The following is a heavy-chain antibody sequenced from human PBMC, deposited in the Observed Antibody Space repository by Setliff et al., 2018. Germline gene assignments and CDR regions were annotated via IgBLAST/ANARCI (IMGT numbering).Heavy chain of an antibody. D-gene: IGHD2-8*01. Sequence: PGESLKISCKGSGYTFTNYWIGWVRQMPGKGLEWMGAIYPGDSDTSPSFQGQVTISADKSISTAYLQWSSLKASDTAMYYCARRGNGGTLDVWGKGTTVTVSS. V-gene: IGHV5-51*01. CDR3: ARRGNGGTLDV. CDR1: GYTFTNYW. CDR2: IYPGDSDT. J-gene: IGHJ6*04.